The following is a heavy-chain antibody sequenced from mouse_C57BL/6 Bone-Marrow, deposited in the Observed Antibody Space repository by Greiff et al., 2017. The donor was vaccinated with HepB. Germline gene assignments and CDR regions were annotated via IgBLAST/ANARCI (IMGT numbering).Heavy chain of an antibody. CDR3: ARRGYYYAMDY. Sequence: EVKLVESGGDLVKPGGSLKLSCAASGFTFSSYGMSWVRQTPDKRLEWVATISSGGSYTYYPDSVKGRFTISRDNATNTLYLQMSSLKSEDTAMYYCARRGYYYAMDYWGQGTSVTVSS. V-gene: IGHV5-6*02. J-gene: IGHJ4*01. CDR1: GFTFSSYG. CDR2: ISSGGSYT.